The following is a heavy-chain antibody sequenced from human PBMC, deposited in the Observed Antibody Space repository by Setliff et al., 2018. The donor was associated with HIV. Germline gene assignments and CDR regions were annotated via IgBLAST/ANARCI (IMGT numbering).Heavy chain of an antibody. V-gene: IGHV4-34*12. CDR1: GGSFSGYY. Sequence: SETLSLTCAVYGGSFSGYYWSWIRQPPGKGLEWIGEIIHSGSTNYNPSLKSRVTIAVDTSKNQFSLKLSSVTAADTAVYYCARRSGWSLDYWGQGTLVTVSS. D-gene: IGHD6-19*01. CDR3: ARRSGWSLDY. J-gene: IGHJ4*02. CDR2: IIHSGST.